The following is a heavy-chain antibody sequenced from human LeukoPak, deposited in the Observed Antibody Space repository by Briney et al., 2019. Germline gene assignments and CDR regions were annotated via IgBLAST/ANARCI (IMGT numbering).Heavy chain of an antibody. CDR3: ARRSRDGGYADY. V-gene: IGHV3-11*04. D-gene: IGHD5-12*01. CDR2: ISSSGSTI. Sequence: GGSLRLSCAASGFIFSDYYMSWIRQAPGKGLEWVSYISSSGSTIYNADSVKGRITISRDNAKNSLYLQMSSLRAEDTAVYYCARRSRDGGYADYWGQGTLVTVSS. CDR1: GFIFSDYY. J-gene: IGHJ4*02.